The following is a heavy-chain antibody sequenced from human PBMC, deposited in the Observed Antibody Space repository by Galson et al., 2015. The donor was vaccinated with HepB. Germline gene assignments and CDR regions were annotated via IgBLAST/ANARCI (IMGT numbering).Heavy chain of an antibody. D-gene: IGHD3-22*01. CDR3: AGDSSPLRDSSGYYADS. V-gene: IGHV3-33*01. Sequence: SLRLSCAASGFIFSSYDMYWVRQAPGKGLEWVADIWFDGSKKYYADSVKGRFTISRDNSKNRLDLQMNSLRAEDTAVYFCAGDSSPLRDSSGYYADSWGQGTLVTVSS. CDR2: IWFDGSKK. CDR1: GFIFSSYD. J-gene: IGHJ4*02.